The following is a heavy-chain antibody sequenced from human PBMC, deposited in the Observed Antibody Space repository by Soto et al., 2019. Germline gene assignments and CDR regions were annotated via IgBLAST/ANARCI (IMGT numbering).Heavy chain of an antibody. CDR3: ARVSLTTMWFDP. Sequence: GASVKVSCKVSGYTLTELSMHWVRQAPGKGLEWMGGFDPEDGETIYAQKFQGRVTMTEDTSTDTAYMELRSLRSDDTAVYYCARVSLTTMWFDPWGQGTLVTVSS. CDR2: FDPEDGET. CDR1: GYTLTELS. V-gene: IGHV1-24*01. J-gene: IGHJ5*02. D-gene: IGHD4-4*01.